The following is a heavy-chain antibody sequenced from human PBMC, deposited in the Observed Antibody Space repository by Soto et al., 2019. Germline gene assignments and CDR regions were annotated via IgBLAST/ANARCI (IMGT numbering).Heavy chain of an antibody. V-gene: IGHV4-30-2*01. CDR1: GGSISSGGYS. D-gene: IGHD3-10*01. CDR3: ARAGLPGSGSYVDY. J-gene: IGHJ4*02. Sequence: QLQLQESGSGLVKPSQTLSLTCAVSGGSISSGGYSWSWIRQPPGKGLEWIGYIYHSGSTYYNPSLKSRVTISVDRSKNQFSLKLSSVTAADTAVYYCARAGLPGSGSYVDYWGQGTLVTVSS. CDR2: IYHSGST.